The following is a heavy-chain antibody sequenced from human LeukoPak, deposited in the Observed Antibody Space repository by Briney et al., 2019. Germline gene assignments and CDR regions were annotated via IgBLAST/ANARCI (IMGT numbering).Heavy chain of an antibody. J-gene: IGHJ4*02. Sequence: PGGSLRLSCAASGFTFSSYGMHWVRQAPGKGLEWVAVISYDGSNKYYADSVKGRFTISRDNSKNKLYLQMNSLRAEDTAVYYCAKDFIVGATLNYFDYWGQGTLVTVSS. CDR2: ISYDGSNK. CDR1: GFTFSSYG. V-gene: IGHV3-30*18. D-gene: IGHD1-26*01. CDR3: AKDFIVGATLNYFDY.